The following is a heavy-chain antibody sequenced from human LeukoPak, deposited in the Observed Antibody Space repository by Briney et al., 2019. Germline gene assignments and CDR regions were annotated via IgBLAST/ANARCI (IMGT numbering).Heavy chain of an antibody. V-gene: IGHV4-39*01. CDR2: IYYSGST. Sequence: SETLSLTCTVSGGSISSSSYYWGWIRQPPGKGLEWIGSIYYSGSTYYNPSLKSRVTISVDTSKNQFSLKLSSVTAADTAVNCCARIPAITIFGVVINNYYMDVWGKGTTVTVSS. CDR3: ARIPAITIFGVVINNYYMDV. J-gene: IGHJ6*03. D-gene: IGHD3-3*01. CDR1: GGSISSSSYY.